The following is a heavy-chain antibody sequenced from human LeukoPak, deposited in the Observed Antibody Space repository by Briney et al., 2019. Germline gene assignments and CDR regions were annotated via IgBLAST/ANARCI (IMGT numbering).Heavy chain of an antibody. V-gene: IGHV3-30*03. CDR1: GFSFSSYG. CDR2: ISYDGRKA. CDR3: ARDSIGSGVLFDS. J-gene: IGHJ4*02. Sequence: GRSLTLSCAASGFSFSSYGMHWVRQAPGKGLEWVAVISYDGRKAYYADSVRGRFTISKDNSRKTLYLQMNSLRPEDTAMYYCARDSIGSGVLFDSWGPGTLCTVSS. D-gene: IGHD2/OR15-2a*01.